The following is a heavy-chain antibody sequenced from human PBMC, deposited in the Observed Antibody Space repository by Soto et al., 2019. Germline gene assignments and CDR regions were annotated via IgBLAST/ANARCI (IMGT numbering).Heavy chain of an antibody. CDR3: AKKTDSLFDY. Sequence: GGSLRLSCAASGFTFSNYGMHWVRQAPGKGLEWVAIVSYDGGHKYYTDSVKGRFTISRDNSKNTLYLQMNSLRAEDTAVYYCAKKTDSLFDYRGQGTLVTVSS. CDR1: GFTFSNYG. D-gene: IGHD3-22*01. V-gene: IGHV3-30*18. J-gene: IGHJ4*02. CDR2: VSYDGGHK.